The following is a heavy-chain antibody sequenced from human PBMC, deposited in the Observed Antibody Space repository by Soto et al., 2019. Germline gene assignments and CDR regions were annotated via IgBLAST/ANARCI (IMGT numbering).Heavy chain of an antibody. V-gene: IGHV1-18*04. D-gene: IGHD2-15*01. CDR2: ISAYDGKT. Sequence: QVQLVQSGPEVKKPGASVKVSCKASGYTFTNYGIGWVRQAPGQGLEWVGWISAYDGKTKYAQNLQGRVTMTTDTSASTAYMDLRTLRSDDTAVYYCARTARVYCKHGICRIDHYDNWGQGTLVTVSS. CDR1: GYTFTNYG. CDR3: ARTARVYCKHGICRIDHYDN. J-gene: IGHJ4*02.